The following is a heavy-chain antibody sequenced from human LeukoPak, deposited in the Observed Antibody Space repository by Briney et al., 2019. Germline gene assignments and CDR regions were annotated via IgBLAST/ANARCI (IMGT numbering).Heavy chain of an antibody. Sequence: ASVKVSCKASGYTFTGYYMHWVRQAPGQGLEWMGWINPNSGGTNYAQKFQGRVTMTRDTSISTAYMELSRLRSDDTAVYYCASPGGFGASNEYYFDYWGQGTLVTVSS. J-gene: IGHJ4*02. V-gene: IGHV1-2*02. CDR1: GYTFTGYY. D-gene: IGHD3-10*01. CDR3: ASPGGFGASNEYYFDY. CDR2: INPNSGGT.